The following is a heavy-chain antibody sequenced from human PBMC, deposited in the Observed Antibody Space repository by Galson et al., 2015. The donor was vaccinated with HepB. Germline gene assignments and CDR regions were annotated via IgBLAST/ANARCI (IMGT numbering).Heavy chain of an antibody. CDR2: ISYDGSNK. CDR3: ARDGHITMIVVVTPYYFDY. CDR1: GFTFSSYA. J-gene: IGHJ4*02. Sequence: SLRLSCAASGFTFSSYAMHWVRQAPGKGLEWVAVISYDGSNKYYADSVKGRFTISRDNSKNTLYLQMNSLRAEDTAVYYCARDGHITMIVVVTPYYFDYWGQGTLVTVSS. V-gene: IGHV3-30-3*01. D-gene: IGHD3-22*01.